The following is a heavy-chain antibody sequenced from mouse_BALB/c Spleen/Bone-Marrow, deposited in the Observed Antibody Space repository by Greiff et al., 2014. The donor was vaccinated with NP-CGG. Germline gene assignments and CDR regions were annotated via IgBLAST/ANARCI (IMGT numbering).Heavy chain of an antibody. J-gene: IGHJ4*01. V-gene: IGHV1-52*01. CDR2: IDPYDSET. CDR3: ARSPDTYPSMDY. Sequence: VQLQQSGAELVRPGASVKLSCKASGYTFTSYWMNWVKQRPERGLEWIGRIDPYDSETHYNQNLRDKAILTVDKSSRIAFMQLSSLTSEDSAVYYCARSPDTYPSMDYWGQGTSVTVSS. CDR1: GYTFTSYW.